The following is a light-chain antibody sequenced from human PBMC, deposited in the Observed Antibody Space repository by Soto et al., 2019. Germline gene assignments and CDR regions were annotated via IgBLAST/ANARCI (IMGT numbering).Light chain of an antibody. Sequence: DIQMTQSPSSLSASVGDRVTITCRASQSISSYLNWYQQKPGKAPKLLIYAASSLQSGVPSRFSGSGSETDFTLTISSLQPEDFATYYCQQSYSTLYPFGQGTKLEIK. J-gene: IGKJ2*01. CDR2: AAS. V-gene: IGKV1-39*01. CDR1: QSISSY. CDR3: QQSYSTLYP.